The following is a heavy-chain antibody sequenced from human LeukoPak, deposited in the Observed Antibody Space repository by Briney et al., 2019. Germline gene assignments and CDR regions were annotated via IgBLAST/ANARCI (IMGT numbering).Heavy chain of an antibody. Sequence: GGSLRLSCAASGFTFSSYVMSWVRQAPGKGLEWVSAISGSGGSTYYADSVKGRFTISRDNSKNTLYLQMNSLIAEDTAVYYCASELRYFDWFTGGARYNWFDPWGQGTLVTVSS. CDR1: GFTFSSYV. CDR3: ASELRYFDWFTGGARYNWFDP. V-gene: IGHV3-23*01. D-gene: IGHD3-9*01. J-gene: IGHJ5*02. CDR2: ISGSGGST.